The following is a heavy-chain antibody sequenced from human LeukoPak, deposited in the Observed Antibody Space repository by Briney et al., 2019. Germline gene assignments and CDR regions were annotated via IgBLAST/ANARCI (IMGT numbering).Heavy chain of an antibody. CDR3: AMDIVVVPAAIRGVDYYYYGMDV. Sequence: SVKVSCKASGGTFSSYAISWVRQAPGQGLEWMGGIIPIFGTANYAQKFQGRVTITADESTSTAYMELSSLRSEDTAVYYCAMDIVVVPAAIRGVDYYYYGMDVWGQGTTVTVSS. V-gene: IGHV1-69*01. D-gene: IGHD2-2*02. CDR2: IIPIFGTA. CDR1: GGTFSSYA. J-gene: IGHJ6*02.